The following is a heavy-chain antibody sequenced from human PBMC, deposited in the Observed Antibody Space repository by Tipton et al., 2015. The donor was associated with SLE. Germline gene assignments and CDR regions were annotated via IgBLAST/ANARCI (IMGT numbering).Heavy chain of an antibody. D-gene: IGHD1-26*01. V-gene: IGHV4-61*05. Sequence: TLSLTCTVSGGSISSSSYYWGWIRQPPGKGLEWIGYIYYSGSTNYNPSLKSRVTISVDTSKNQFSLKLISVTAADTAEYYCARGRLARYFDLWGRGTLVTVSS. CDR2: IYYSGST. CDR1: GGSISSSSYY. CDR3: ARGRLARYFDL. J-gene: IGHJ2*01.